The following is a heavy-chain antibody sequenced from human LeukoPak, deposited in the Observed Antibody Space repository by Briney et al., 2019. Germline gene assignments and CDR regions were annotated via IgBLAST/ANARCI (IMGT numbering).Heavy chain of an antibody. V-gene: IGHV3-7*04. CDR3: ARASYYDSSGYYSDY. D-gene: IGHD3-22*01. J-gene: IGHJ4*02. CDR1: GFTFSSYW. CDR2: IKQDGSEK. Sequence: GGSLRLSCAASGFTFSSYWMSWVRQAPGKGLEWVAHIKQDGSEKYYVDSVKGRFTISRDNAKNSLYLQMNSLRAEDTAVYYCARASYYDSSGYYSDYWGQGTLVTVSS.